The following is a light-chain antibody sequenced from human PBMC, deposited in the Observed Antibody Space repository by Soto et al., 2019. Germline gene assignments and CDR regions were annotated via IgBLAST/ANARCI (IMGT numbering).Light chain of an antibody. CDR1: QSVSSSY. CDR2: GAS. Sequence: EIVLTQAPGTLSLSPGERATLSCRASQSVSSSYLAWYQQKPGQAPRLLIYGASSRPTGIPDRFRGSGSETDFTLTISRLEPEDFAVYYCQHFGTFGQGTKVDIK. J-gene: IGKJ1*01. V-gene: IGKV3-20*01. CDR3: QHFGT.